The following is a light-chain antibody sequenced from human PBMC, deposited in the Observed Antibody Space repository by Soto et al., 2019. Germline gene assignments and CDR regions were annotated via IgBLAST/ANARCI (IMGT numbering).Light chain of an antibody. J-gene: IGKJ3*01. Sequence: DIVMTQSPLSLPVTPGEPASISCSSSQGLLHSNGYNYLDWYLQKPGQSPQLLFYWVSNRASGVPDRFSGSGSGTDFTLKISRVEAEDVGVYYCMQALQTPFTFGPGTKVDIK. CDR1: QGLLHSNGYNY. CDR3: MQALQTPFT. V-gene: IGKV2-28*01. CDR2: WVS.